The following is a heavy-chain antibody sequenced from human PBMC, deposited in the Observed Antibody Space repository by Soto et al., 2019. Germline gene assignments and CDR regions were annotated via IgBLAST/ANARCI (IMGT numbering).Heavy chain of an antibody. D-gene: IGHD2-8*01. CDR2: IILALGTP. Sequence: QVLLVQSGAEMKQPGSSVSVSCKASGDSFTNYAFTWVRQAPGQGPEWLGGIILALGTPHYSQRFQGRLTFTADESSSTVYMELGSLRLDDTAVYYCGRYCTNTKCRGGYYLDLWGQGTLLTVSS. CDR3: GRYCTNTKCRGGYYLDL. J-gene: IGHJ5*02. V-gene: IGHV1-69*01. CDR1: GDSFTNYA.